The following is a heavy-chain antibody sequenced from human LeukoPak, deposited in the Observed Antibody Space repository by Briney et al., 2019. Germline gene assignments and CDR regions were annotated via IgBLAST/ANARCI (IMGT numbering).Heavy chain of an antibody. CDR1: GYTFTSYY. Sequence: ASVKVSCKASGYTFTSYYMHWVRQAPGQGLEWMGIINPSGGSTSYAQKFQGRVTMTRDTSTSTVYMELSSLRSEDTDVYYCAQQLVKGSFDYWGQGTLVTVSS. CDR2: INPSGGST. CDR3: AQQLVKGSFDY. J-gene: IGHJ4*02. V-gene: IGHV1-46*03. D-gene: IGHD6-13*01.